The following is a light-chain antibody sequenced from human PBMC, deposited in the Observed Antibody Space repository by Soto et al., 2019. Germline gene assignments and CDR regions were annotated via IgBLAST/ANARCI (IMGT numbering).Light chain of an antibody. CDR2: SIS. V-gene: IGKV1-12*01. CDR1: QDISIM. J-gene: IGKJ1*01. Sequence: DIQMTQSPSSVCASVGDRVTITCRASQDISIMLAWYQQKPGKALKLLIYSISSLHGGVSSRFSGSGSGTDLTLTINNSQSEDFATYYCQQAKSFPWTFGQGTKVEIK. CDR3: QQAKSFPWT.